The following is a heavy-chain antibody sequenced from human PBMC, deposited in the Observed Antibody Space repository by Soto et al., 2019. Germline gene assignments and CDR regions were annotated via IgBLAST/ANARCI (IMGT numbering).Heavy chain of an antibody. CDR3: AKDLRWQQLVDY. J-gene: IGHJ4*02. D-gene: IGHD6-13*01. V-gene: IGHV3-23*01. CDR1: GFTFRNYA. CDR2: ISGSGGST. Sequence: GGSLRLSCIASGFTFRNYAMAWVRQAPGKGLEWVSAISGSGGSTYYADSVKGRFTISRDNSKNTLYLQMNSLRAEDTAVYYCAKDLRWQQLVDYWGQGTPVTVSS.